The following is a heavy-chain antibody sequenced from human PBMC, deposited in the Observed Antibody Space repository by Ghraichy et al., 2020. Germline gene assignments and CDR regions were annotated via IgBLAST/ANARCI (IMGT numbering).Heavy chain of an antibody. CDR2: TDHSGDT. CDR1: GLSLSGSF. J-gene: IGHJ2*01. CDR3: ARGYRQFDL. Sequence: ESLNISCAVNGLSLSGSFWSWIRQAPGRGLEWIGETDHSGDTNYNASLESRVIISADTSKNQFNLRLTSVTAADTAVYYCARGYRQFDLWGRGTLVIVSS. V-gene: IGHV4-34*01.